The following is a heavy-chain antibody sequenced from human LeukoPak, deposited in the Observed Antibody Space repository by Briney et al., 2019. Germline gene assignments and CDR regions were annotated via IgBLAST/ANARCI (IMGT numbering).Heavy chain of an antibody. CDR3: ARGPTVGHFDY. CDR2: ISAYNGNT. Sequence: ASVKVSCKASGGTFSSYAISWVRQAPGQGLEWMGWISAYNGNTNYAQKLQGRVTMTTDTSTSTAYMELRSLRSEDTAVYYCARGPTVGHFDYWGQGTLVTVSS. J-gene: IGHJ4*02. CDR1: GGTFSSYA. V-gene: IGHV1-18*01. D-gene: IGHD4-11*01.